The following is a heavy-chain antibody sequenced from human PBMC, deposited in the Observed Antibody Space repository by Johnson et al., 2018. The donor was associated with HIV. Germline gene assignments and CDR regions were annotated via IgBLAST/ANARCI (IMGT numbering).Heavy chain of an antibody. V-gene: IGHV3-30*04. J-gene: IGHJ3*02. CDR1: GFTCSSYA. CDR2: ISYDGSNK. CDR3: ARVTNDAFDI. Sequence: QVQLVESGGGVVQPGRSLRLSCAASGFTCSSYAMHWVRQAPGKGLEWVAVISYDGSNKYYADSVKGRFTISRDNSKNTLYLQMNSLRAGDTAVYYCARVTNDAFDIWGQGTMVTVSS.